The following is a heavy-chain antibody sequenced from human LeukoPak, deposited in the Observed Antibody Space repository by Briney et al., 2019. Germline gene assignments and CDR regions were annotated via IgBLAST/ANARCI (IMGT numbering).Heavy chain of an antibody. Sequence: GRSLRLSCAASGFTFSSYAMHWVRQAPGKGLEWVAVISYDGSNKYYADSVKGRFTISRDNSKNTLYLQMNSLKIEDTAVYYCTTDSPLYSGNYYEVPWGQGTLVTVSS. CDR3: TTDSPLYSGNYYEVP. J-gene: IGHJ5*02. V-gene: IGHV3-30*04. CDR1: GFTFSSYA. D-gene: IGHD1-26*01. CDR2: ISYDGSNK.